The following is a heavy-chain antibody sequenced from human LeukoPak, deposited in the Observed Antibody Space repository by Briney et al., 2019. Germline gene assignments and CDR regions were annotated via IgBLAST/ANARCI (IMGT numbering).Heavy chain of an antibody. J-gene: IGHJ4*02. D-gene: IGHD3-10*01. V-gene: IGHV3-74*03. CDR1: GFTFSNYW. CDR3: ARDKKSGESSEIDY. CDR2: INRDGSTT. Sequence: QPGGSLRFSCAASGFTFSNYWMHWIRQAPGRGLVWVSRINRDGSTTKYADSVKGRFTVSRDNAKNTLNLQMNSLRAEDTAVYYCARDKKSGESSEIDYWGQGTLVTVSS.